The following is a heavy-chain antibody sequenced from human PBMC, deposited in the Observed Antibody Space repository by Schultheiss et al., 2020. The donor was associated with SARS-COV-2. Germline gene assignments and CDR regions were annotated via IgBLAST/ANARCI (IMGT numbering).Heavy chain of an antibody. D-gene: IGHD6-19*01. Sequence: SETLSLTCTVSGGSISSGSYYWSWIRQPAGKGLEWIGRIYTSGSTNYNPSLKSRVTLSVDTSKNQFSLKLSSVTAADTAVYYCAREYSSGWYKGWFDPWGQGALVTVSS. J-gene: IGHJ5*02. V-gene: IGHV4-61*02. CDR1: GGSISSGSYY. CDR3: AREYSSGWYKGWFDP. CDR2: IYTSGST.